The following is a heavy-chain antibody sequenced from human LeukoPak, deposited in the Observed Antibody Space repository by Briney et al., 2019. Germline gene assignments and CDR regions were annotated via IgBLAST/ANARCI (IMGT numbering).Heavy chain of an antibody. J-gene: IGHJ4*02. Sequence: ASVKVSCKASGYTFTSYDINWVRQATGQGLEWMGWMNPNSGNTGYAQKFQGRVTMTRNTSISTAYMELSSLRSEDTAVYYCARGRGSGSYYRGVGFDYWGQGTLVTVSS. D-gene: IGHD1-26*01. CDR2: MNPNSGNT. V-gene: IGHV1-8*01. CDR1: GYTFTSYD. CDR3: ARGRGSGSYYRGVGFDY.